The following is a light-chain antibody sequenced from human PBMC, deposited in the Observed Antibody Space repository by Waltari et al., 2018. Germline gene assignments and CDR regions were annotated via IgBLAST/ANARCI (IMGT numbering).Light chain of an antibody. V-gene: IGLV8-61*01. CDR2: KAN. J-gene: IGLJ3*02. Sequence: QTVVTQEPSLSVSPGGTVTLTCALSSGSLSTTSYATWYQPTPGQAPRALVYKANARSSGVPERFAGSILGNTAALTIAGAQADDESDYYCALYMGSGIWVFGGGT. CDR3: ALYMGSGIWV. CDR1: SGSLSTTSY.